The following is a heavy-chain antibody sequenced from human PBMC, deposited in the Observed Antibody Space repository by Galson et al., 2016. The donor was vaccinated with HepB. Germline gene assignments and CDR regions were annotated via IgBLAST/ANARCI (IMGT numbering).Heavy chain of an antibody. CDR2: ISRSGDST. CDR3: VQGSTAPAV. CDR1: GFTFNNYG. J-gene: IGHJ6*04. D-gene: IGHD2-2*01. Sequence: SLRLSCAASGFTFNNYGMTWVRQAPGKGLEVVSSISRSGDSTDYADSVEGRFTISRDNSKNTLSLQMNSLTADDTAIYYCVQGSTAPAVWGKGTTVTVSS. V-gene: IGHV3-23*01.